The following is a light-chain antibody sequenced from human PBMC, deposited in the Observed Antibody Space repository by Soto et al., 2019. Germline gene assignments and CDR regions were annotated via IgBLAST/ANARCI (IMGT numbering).Light chain of an antibody. CDR3: QQYNNWPPWT. Sequence: VMTQSPATLSVSPGARATLSCRASQSVGSDLAWYQQKPGQAPRLVIYGASTRATGIPARFSGSESGTEFTLTIRSLQSEDFAVYFCQQYNNWPPWTFGQGTKVDIK. CDR2: GAS. V-gene: IGKV3-15*01. CDR1: QSVGSD. J-gene: IGKJ1*01.